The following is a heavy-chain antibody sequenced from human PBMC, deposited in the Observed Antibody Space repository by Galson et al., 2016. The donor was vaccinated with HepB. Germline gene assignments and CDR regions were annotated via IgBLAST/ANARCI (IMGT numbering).Heavy chain of an antibody. J-gene: IGHJ6*02. D-gene: IGHD2-21*02. CDR2: IYYSGDT. V-gene: IGHV4-31*03. CDR1: DDSINSGGYY. Sequence: TLSLTCTVSDDSINSGGYYWSWIRQHPGKGLEWIGYIYYSGDTYSNPSLKSRLNISLDTSKKQFSLRLTSVTAADTAVYYFARAGGGDSYSGGHFDPYCCNVLGVWDAGTTVTVSS. CDR3: ARAGGGDSYSGGHFDPYCCNVLGV.